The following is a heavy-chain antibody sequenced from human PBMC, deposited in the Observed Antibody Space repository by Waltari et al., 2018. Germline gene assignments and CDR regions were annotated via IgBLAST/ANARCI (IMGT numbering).Heavy chain of an antibody. D-gene: IGHD3-10*01. V-gene: IGHV4-38-2*02. CDR3: AGGRAGRGLGEFDY. Sequence: QVQLQESGPGLVKPSETLSLTCTVSGYSISSGYYWGWIRQPPGKGLEWIGSIYHSGSTYYNPSLKSRVTISVDTSKNQFSLKLSSVTAADTAVYYCAGGRAGRGLGEFDYWGQGTLVTVSS. CDR1: GYSISSGYY. J-gene: IGHJ4*02. CDR2: IYHSGST.